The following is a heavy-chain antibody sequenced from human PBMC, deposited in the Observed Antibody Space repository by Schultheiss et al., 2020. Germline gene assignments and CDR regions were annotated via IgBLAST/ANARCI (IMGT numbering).Heavy chain of an antibody. J-gene: IGHJ6*02. Sequence: GGSLTLSCAASGFTFSSYGMHWVRQAPGKGLEWVAVIWYDGSNKYYADSVKGRFTISRDNSKNTLYLQMNSLRAEDTAVYYCARDDYYGSGSYRYYYGMDVWGQGTTVTVSS. CDR3: ARDDYYGSGSYRYYYGMDV. CDR2: IWYDGSNK. CDR1: GFTFSSYG. D-gene: IGHD3-10*01. V-gene: IGHV3-33*01.